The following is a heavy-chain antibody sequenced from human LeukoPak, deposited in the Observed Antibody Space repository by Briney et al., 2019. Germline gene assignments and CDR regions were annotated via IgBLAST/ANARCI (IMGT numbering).Heavy chain of an antibody. CDR3: AKAPVLRFLEWLFGYFDY. J-gene: IGHJ4*02. CDR2: ISGSGGST. V-gene: IGHV3-23*01. D-gene: IGHD3-3*01. CDR1: GFTFSSYA. Sequence: GGSLRLSCAASGFTFSSYAMSWVRQAPGKGLEWVSAISGSGGSTYYADSVKGRFTISRDNSKNTLYLQMNSLRAEDTAVYYCAKAPVLRFLEWLFGYFDYWGQGTLVTVSS.